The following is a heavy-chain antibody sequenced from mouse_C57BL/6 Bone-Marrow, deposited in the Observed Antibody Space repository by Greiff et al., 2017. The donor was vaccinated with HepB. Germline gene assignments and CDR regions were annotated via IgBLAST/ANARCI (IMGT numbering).Heavy chain of an antibody. CDR3: ARPGTIDY. V-gene: IGHV1-50*01. Sequence: VQLQQPGAELVKPGASVKLSCKASGYTFTSYWMQWVKQRPGQGLEWIGEIDPSDSYTNYNQKFKGKATLTVDTSSSTAYMQLSSLTSEDSAVYYCARPGTIDYCGQGTTLTVSS. J-gene: IGHJ2*01. D-gene: IGHD4-1*01. CDR1: GYTFTSYW. CDR2: IDPSDSYT.